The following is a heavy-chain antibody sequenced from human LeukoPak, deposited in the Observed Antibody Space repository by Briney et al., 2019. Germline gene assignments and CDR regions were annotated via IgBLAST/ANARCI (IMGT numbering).Heavy chain of an antibody. Sequence: SETLSLTCTVSGDSISSSTYYWGWIRQPPGKGLEWIGSIYYTGRTYYNPSLKSRVTISVDTSKNQFSLKLSSVTAADTAVFYRARRVPSSSSGFDYWGQGTLVTVSS. J-gene: IGHJ4*02. CDR2: IYYTGRT. CDR1: GDSISSSTYY. CDR3: ARRVPSSSSGFDY. D-gene: IGHD6-6*01. V-gene: IGHV4-39*01.